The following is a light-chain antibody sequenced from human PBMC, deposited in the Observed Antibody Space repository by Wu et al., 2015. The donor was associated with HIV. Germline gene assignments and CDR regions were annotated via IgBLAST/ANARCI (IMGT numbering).Light chain of an antibody. CDR3: QQYNNWPRT. CDR1: QSVRDN. Sequence: EIVLTQSPATLSVSPGERATLSCRASQSVRDNLAWYQQKLGQAPRLLIYGASTRATGIPARFSGSGSETNFSLTISSLQSEDFAVYYCQQYNNWPRTFGQGTKVEVK. CDR2: GAS. V-gene: IGKV3-15*01. J-gene: IGKJ1*01.